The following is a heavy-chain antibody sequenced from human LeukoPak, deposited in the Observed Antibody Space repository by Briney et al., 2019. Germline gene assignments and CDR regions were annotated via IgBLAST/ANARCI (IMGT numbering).Heavy chain of an antibody. CDR1: GGTFSSYA. V-gene: IGHV1-69*04. CDR2: IIPILGIA. D-gene: IGHD2-2*01. J-gene: IGHJ5*02. CDR3: AIVVPAAPSGWFDP. Sequence: GASVKVSCKASGGTFSSYAISWVRQAPGQGLEWMGRIIPILGIANYAQKFQGRVTITADESTSTAYMELSSLRSEDTAVYYCAIVVPAAPSGWFDPWGQGTLVTVSS.